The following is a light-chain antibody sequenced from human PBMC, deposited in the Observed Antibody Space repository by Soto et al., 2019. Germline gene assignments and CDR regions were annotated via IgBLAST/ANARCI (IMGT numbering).Light chain of an antibody. J-gene: IGKJ1*01. CDR1: QDIRNY. V-gene: IGKV1-33*01. Sequence: DIQMTQSPSSLSASVGDRVTITCQASQDIRNYLSWYQQKPGKAPKLLIYDASYLETGVPSRFRGRGSGTDFTVTISSLQPEDFATDYCQQYDNRRTFGQGTKVQ. CDR3: QQYDNRRT. CDR2: DAS.